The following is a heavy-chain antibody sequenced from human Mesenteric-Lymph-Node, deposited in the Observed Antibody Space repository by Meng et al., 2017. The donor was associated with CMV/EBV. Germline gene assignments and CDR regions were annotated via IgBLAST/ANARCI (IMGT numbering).Heavy chain of an antibody. V-gene: IGHV3-21*01. CDR3: VGDYDNAFDI. Sequence: GESLKISCTASGFTFSSYSMNWVRQGPGKGLEWVSSITSDSGYIFYTTSVKGRFTISRDNAKKSLYLQMNSLRDEDTALYYCVGDYDNAFDIWGQGTMVTVS. J-gene: IGHJ3*02. D-gene: IGHD3-9*01. CDR1: GFTFSSYS. CDR2: ITSDSGYI.